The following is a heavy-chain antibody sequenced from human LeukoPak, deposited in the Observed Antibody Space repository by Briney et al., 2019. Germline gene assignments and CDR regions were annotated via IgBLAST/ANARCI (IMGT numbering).Heavy chain of an antibody. CDR3: AKDRAIFGGNWFDP. CDR2: ISYDGSNK. CDR1: GFTFSSYG. V-gene: IGHV3-30*18. J-gene: IGHJ5*02. Sequence: PGGSLRLSCAASGFTFSSYGMHWVRQAPGKGLEWVAVISYDGSNKYYADSVKGRFTISRDNSKNTLYLQMNSLRAEDTAVYYCAKDRAIFGGNWFDPWGQGTLVTVSS. D-gene: IGHD3-3*01.